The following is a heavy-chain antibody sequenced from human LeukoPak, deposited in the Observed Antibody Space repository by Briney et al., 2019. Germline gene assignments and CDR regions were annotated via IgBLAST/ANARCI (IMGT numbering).Heavy chain of an antibody. CDR1: GFTFSDYY. Sequence: GGSLRLSCAASGFTFSDYYMSWIRQAPGKGLEWVSYISSSGSTIYYADSVKGRFTISGDNAKNSLYLQMNSLRAEDTAVYYCAREGRAYRYSSSWYPTPSWFDPWGQGTLVTVSS. CDR2: ISSSGSTI. V-gene: IGHV3-11*04. D-gene: IGHD6-13*01. CDR3: AREGRAYRYSSSWYPTPSWFDP. J-gene: IGHJ5*02.